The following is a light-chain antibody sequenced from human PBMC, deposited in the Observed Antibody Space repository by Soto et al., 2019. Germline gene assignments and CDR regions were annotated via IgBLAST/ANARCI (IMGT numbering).Light chain of an antibody. CDR2: EVT. V-gene: IGLV2-8*01. Sequence: QYALTQPPSASGSPGQSVTISCTGTSSDVGGYNYVSWYQQHPGKAPKLMIYEVTKRPSGVPDRFSGSKSGNTASLTVSGLQAEDEADYFCSSHGGINNVVFGGGTKLTVL. CDR3: SSHGGINNVV. J-gene: IGLJ2*01. CDR1: SSDVGGYNY.